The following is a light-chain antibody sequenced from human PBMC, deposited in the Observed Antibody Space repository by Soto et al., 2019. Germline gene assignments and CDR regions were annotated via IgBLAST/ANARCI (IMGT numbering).Light chain of an antibody. CDR1: RSVDKY. CDR3: WQRHYWPPLT. Sequence: ETVLTQSPATLSLSPGERATISCRASRSVDKYLAWYQQKPGQAPRLVIYDASNSAPGIPARFSGSGSGTDVSIPINSLEHEDVSVYYCWQRHYWPPLTFGGGTKVEI. J-gene: IGKJ4*01. V-gene: IGKV3-11*01. CDR2: DAS.